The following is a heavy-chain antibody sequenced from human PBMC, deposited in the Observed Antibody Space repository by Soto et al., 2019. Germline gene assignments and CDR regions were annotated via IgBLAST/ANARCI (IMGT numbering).Heavy chain of an antibody. Sequence: GGSLRLSCAASGFTFSSYEMNWVRQAPGKGLEWVSYISSSGSTIYYADSVKGRFTISRDNAKNSLYLQMNSPRAEDTAVYYCARVVTGTTPVDYWGQGTLVTVSS. V-gene: IGHV3-48*03. D-gene: IGHD1-7*01. CDR1: GFTFSSYE. J-gene: IGHJ4*02. CDR2: ISSSGSTI. CDR3: ARVVTGTTPVDY.